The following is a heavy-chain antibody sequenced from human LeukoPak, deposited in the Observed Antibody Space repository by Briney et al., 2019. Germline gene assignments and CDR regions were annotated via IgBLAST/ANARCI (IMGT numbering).Heavy chain of an antibody. CDR1: GDTFTTSH. CDR3: ARNLMQFTGLAY. CDR2: INPSGGST. Sequence: GASVKVSCKASGDTFTTSHMHWVRQAPGQGLEWMGKINPSGGSTTYAQQLQGRVSMTRDLSMSTVYMELSSLRSEDTAVYYCARNLMQFTGLAYWGQGTLVTVSS. J-gene: IGHJ4*02. V-gene: IGHV1-46*01. D-gene: IGHD2-8*02.